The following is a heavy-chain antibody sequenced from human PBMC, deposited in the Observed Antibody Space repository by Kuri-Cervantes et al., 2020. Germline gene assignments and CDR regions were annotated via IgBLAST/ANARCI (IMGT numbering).Heavy chain of an antibody. CDR3: ARFSGYASD. Sequence: SCAVSGYSISSGNWWGWLRQTPGKRLEWIAYIYYSGSTYYNPSLKSRVTMSVDTSKSQFSLKLSSVTAVDTAVDYCARFSGYASDWGQGTLVTVSS. D-gene: IGHD5-12*01. J-gene: IGHJ4*02. CDR2: IYYSGST. V-gene: IGHV4-28*01. CDR1: GYSISSGNW.